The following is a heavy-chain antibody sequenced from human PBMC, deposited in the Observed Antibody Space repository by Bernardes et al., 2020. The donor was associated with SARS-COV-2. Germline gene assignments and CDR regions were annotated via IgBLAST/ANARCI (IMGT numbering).Heavy chain of an antibody. V-gene: IGHV3-15*01. Sequence: GGSLRLSCALSGFTFSNAWLSWVRQAPGKGLEWVGLIKSKTDGETTNYAAPVKGRFTISRDNSKNTLYLQMNSLRVEDTAVYYCAKGINTHTTTWPHWGQGTLVTVSS. CDR2: IKSKTDGETT. CDR1: GFTFSNAW. D-gene: IGHD2-2*01. CDR3: AKGINTHTTTWPH. J-gene: IGHJ4*02.